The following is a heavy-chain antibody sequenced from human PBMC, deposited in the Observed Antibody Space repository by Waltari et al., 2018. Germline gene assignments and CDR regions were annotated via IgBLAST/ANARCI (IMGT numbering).Heavy chain of an antibody. CDR3: ARDGPNPSSGWYPFDY. D-gene: IGHD6-19*01. V-gene: IGHV4-39*07. CDR1: GGSISSSSYY. J-gene: IGHJ4*02. Sequence: QLQLQESGPGLVKPSETLSLTCTVSGGSISSSSYYWGWIRQPPGKGLEWIGSIYYSGSTYYNPSLKSRVTISVDTSKNQFSLKLSSVTAVDTAVYYCARDGPNPSSGWYPFDYWGQGTLVTVSS. CDR2: IYYSGST.